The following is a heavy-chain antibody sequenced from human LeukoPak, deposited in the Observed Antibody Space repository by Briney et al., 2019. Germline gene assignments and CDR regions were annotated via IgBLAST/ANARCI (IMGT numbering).Heavy chain of an antibody. D-gene: IGHD1-26*01. CDR1: GYTFTGYY. CDR3: ARGRRGNSGSYGY. J-gene: IGHJ4*02. CDR2: INPNSGGT. V-gene: IGHV1-2*02. Sequence: ASVKVSCKASGYTFTGYYMHWVRQAPGQGLEWMGWINPNSGGTNYAQKFQGRVTMTRDTSISTAHMELSRLRSDDTAVYYCARGRRGNSGSYGYWGQGTLVTVSS.